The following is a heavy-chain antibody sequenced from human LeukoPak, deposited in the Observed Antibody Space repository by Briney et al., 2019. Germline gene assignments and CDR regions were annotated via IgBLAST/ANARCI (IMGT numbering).Heavy chain of an antibody. V-gene: IGHV3-30*02. J-gene: IGHJ6*03. CDR2: IRYDGSNK. Sequence: GGSLRLSCAASGFTFSSYGMHWVRQAPGKGLEWVAFIRYDGSNKYYADSVKGRFTISRDNSKNTLYLQMNSLRAEDTAVYYCAKDRQQWLGYMDVWGKGTTVTISS. D-gene: IGHD6-19*01. CDR1: GFTFSSYG. CDR3: AKDRQQWLGYMDV.